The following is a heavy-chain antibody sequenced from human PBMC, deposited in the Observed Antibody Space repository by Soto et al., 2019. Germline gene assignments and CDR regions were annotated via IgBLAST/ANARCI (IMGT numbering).Heavy chain of an antibody. V-gene: IGHV3-23*01. Sequence: SLRLSCAASGFTFSTYAMNWVRQAPGKGLEWVSGISGSGDSTYYADSVKGRFTISRDNSKNTLYLQMNSLRAEDTAVYYCAKNPGYYYDSTGYHFDYWGQGTLVTVSS. J-gene: IGHJ4*02. CDR2: ISGSGDST. D-gene: IGHD3-22*01. CDR1: GFTFSTYA. CDR3: AKNPGYYYDSTGYHFDY.